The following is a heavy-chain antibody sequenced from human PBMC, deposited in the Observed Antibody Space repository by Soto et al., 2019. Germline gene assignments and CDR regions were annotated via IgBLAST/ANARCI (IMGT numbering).Heavy chain of an antibody. CDR3: XXXXXXXXLDY. CDR2: IWYDGSNT. J-gene: IGHJ4*02. V-gene: IGHV3-33*01. Sequence: QVQLVESGGGVVQPGRSLRLSCAASGFTFSSYGMHWVRQAPGKGLEWVAVIWYDGSNTYYADSVKGRFTISRDNSKXXXXXXXXXXXXXXXXXXXXXXXXXXXXLDYWGQGTLVTVSS. CDR1: GFTFSSYG.